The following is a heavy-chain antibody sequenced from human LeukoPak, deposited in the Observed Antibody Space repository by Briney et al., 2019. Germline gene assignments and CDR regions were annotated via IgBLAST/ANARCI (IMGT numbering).Heavy chain of an antibody. V-gene: IGHV1-8*01. J-gene: IGHJ5*02. CDR2: MNPNSGNT. CDR3: ARGRLVRGFSWFDP. Sequence: ASVKVSCKASGYTFTSYDINWVRQATGQGLEWMGWMNPNSGNTGYAQKFQGRVTMTRNTSISTAYMELSSLRSEDTAVYYCARGRLVRGFSWFDPWGQGTLVTVSS. D-gene: IGHD3-10*01. CDR1: GYTFTSYD.